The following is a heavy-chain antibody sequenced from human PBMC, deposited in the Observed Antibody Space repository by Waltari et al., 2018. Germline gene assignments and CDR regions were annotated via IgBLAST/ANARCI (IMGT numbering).Heavy chain of an antibody. CDR1: GGTFSSYA. D-gene: IGHD4-17*01. J-gene: IGHJ4*02. CDR2: IIPIFGTA. Sequence: QVQLVQSGAEVKKPGSSVKVSCKASGGTFSSYAISWVRQAPGQGLEWMGGIIPIFGTANYAQKFQGRVTITTDESTSTAYMELSSLRSEDTAVYYCARGGSDGYNTVLGARAGFDYWGQGTLVTVSS. CDR3: ARGGSDGYNTVLGARAGFDY. V-gene: IGHV1-69*05.